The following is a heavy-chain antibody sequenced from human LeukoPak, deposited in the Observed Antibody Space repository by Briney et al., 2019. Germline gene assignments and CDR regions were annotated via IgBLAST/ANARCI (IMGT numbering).Heavy chain of an antibody. CDR2: IYYSGST. V-gene: IGHV4-39*01. J-gene: IGHJ5*02. CDR3: ARRMDYYGSGSDLNSFDP. Sequence: SETLSLTCTVSGGSISGDTYCWGWIRQPPGKGLEWIGRIYYSGSTYYNPSLKSRVTISVDTSKNQFSLKLSSVTAADTAVYYCARRMDYYGSGSDLNSFDPWGQGTLVTVSS. D-gene: IGHD3-10*01. CDR1: GGSISGDTYC.